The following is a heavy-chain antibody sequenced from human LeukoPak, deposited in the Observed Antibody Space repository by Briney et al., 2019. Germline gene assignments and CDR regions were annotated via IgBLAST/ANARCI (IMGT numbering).Heavy chain of an antibody. CDR2: ISVSGSRA. CDR1: GFTFSSNA. CDR3: TKDHDGMHA. V-gene: IGHV3-23*01. Sequence: PGGSLRLSCAASGFTFSSNAMSWVRQAPGKGLEWVSVISVSGSRAYYADFVEGEFTVSRDNSKNTVLLQMNSLRDEDTAVYYCTKDHDGMHAWGQGTTVTVSS. J-gene: IGHJ6*02.